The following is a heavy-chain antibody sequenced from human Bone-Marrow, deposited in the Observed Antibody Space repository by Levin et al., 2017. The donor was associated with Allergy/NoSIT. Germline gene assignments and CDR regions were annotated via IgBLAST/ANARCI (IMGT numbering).Heavy chain of an antibody. D-gene: IGHD2-2*01. Sequence: SVKVSCKASGGTFSSYAISWVRQAPGQGLEWMGGIIPIFGTANYAQKFQGRVTITADESTSTAYMELSSLRSEDTAVYYCAGIVVVPAAYNWFDPWGQGTLVTVSS. CDR1: GGTFSSYA. V-gene: IGHV1-69*13. CDR3: AGIVVVPAAYNWFDP. J-gene: IGHJ5*02. CDR2: IIPIFGTA.